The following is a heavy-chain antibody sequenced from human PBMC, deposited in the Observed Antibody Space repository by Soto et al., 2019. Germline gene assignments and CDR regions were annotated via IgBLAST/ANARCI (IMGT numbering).Heavy chain of an antibody. V-gene: IGHV1-2*04. CDR2: INPNSGGT. CDR1: GYTFTVYY. Sequence: GASVKVSCKASGYTFTVYYMHWVRQAPGQGLEWMGWINPNSGGTNYAQKFQGWVTMTRDTSIRTAYMDLSRLRSDDTAVYYCARDGSRGFWTGYGPNWFDPWGQGTLVTVPS. J-gene: IGHJ5*02. D-gene: IGHD3-3*01. CDR3: ARDGSRGFWTGYGPNWFDP.